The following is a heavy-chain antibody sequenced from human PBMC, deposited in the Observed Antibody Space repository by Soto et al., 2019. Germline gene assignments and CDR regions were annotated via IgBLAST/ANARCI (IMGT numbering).Heavy chain of an antibody. Sequence: QVQLVQSGAEVKKPGSSVEVSCKASGGTFSSYAISWVRQAPGQGLEWMGGIIPIFGTANYAQKFQGRVTITADESTSTAYMELSSLRSEDTAVYYCARVLVLVPAADLNWFDPWGQGTLVTVSS. V-gene: IGHV1-69*12. J-gene: IGHJ5*02. CDR2: IIPIFGTA. D-gene: IGHD2-2*01. CDR3: ARVLVLVPAADLNWFDP. CDR1: GGTFSSYA.